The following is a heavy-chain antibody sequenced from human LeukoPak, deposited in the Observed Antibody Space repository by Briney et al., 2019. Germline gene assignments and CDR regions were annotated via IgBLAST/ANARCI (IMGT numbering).Heavy chain of an antibody. CDR3: ARHPSSSSWYLYMDV. CDR2: INHSGST. CDR1: GGSFSGYY. D-gene: IGHD6-13*01. Sequence: SETLSLTCAVYGGSFSGYYWSWIRQPPGKGLEWIGEINHSGSTNYSPSLKSRVTISVDTSKNQFSLKLSSVTAADTAVYYCARHPSSSSWYLYMDVWGKGTTVTVSS. J-gene: IGHJ6*03. V-gene: IGHV4-34*01.